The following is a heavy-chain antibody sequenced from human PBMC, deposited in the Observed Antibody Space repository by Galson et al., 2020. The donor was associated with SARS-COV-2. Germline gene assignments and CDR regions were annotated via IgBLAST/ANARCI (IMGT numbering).Heavy chain of an antibody. J-gene: IGHJ3*02. Sequence: ASVKVSCKASGYTFTSYGISWVRQAPGQGLEWMGWISAYNGNTNYAQKLQGRVTMTTDTSTSTAYMELRSLRSDDTAVYYCARDRGRYSGYDYDAFDIWGQGTMVTVS. V-gene: IGHV1-18*01. CDR1: GYTFTSYG. CDR2: ISAYNGNT. D-gene: IGHD5-12*01. CDR3: ARDRGRYSGYDYDAFDI.